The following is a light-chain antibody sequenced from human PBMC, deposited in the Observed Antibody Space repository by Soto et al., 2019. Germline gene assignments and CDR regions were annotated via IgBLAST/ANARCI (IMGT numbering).Light chain of an antibody. CDR3: SSYTSINTLL. J-gene: IGLJ2*01. CDR2: GVS. Sequence: QSALTQPASVSGSPGQSITISCTGTTNDVGGYNFVSWYQQYPGKVPKLIIYGVSNRPSGVSNRFSGSKFGNTASLTISGLQADDEADYYCSSYTSINTLLFGGGTKLTVL. V-gene: IGLV2-14*01. CDR1: TNDVGGYNF.